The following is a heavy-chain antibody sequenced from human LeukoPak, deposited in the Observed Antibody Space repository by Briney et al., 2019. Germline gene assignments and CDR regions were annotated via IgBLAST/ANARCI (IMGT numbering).Heavy chain of an antibody. J-gene: IGHJ4*02. V-gene: IGHV3-33*01. CDR3: ARVDYGDYGAFDY. Sequence: GRSLRLSCAASGFTFSSYGMHWVRQAPGKGLEWVAVIWYDGSNKYYADSVKGRFTISRDNSKNTLYLQMNSLRAEDRAVYYCARVDYGDYGAFDYWGQGTLVTVSS. CDR2: IWYDGSNK. D-gene: IGHD4-17*01. CDR1: GFTFSSYG.